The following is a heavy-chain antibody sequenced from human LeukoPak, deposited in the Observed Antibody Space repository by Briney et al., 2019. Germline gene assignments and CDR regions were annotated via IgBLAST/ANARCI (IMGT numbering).Heavy chain of an antibody. Sequence: GASVKVSCKASGYTFTSYDFNWVRQATGQGLEWMGWMSPNSGNTGYAQKFQGRVTMTRDTSASTAYMELSSLRSEDTAVYYCARGTWIQLWSSFDYWGQGTLVTVSS. J-gene: IGHJ4*02. V-gene: IGHV1-8*01. CDR2: MSPNSGNT. CDR3: ARGTWIQLWSSFDY. CDR1: GYTFTSYD. D-gene: IGHD5-18*01.